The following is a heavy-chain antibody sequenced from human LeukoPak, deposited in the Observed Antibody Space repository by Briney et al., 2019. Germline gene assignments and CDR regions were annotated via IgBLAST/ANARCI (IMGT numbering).Heavy chain of an antibody. J-gene: IGHJ4*02. CDR3: ARRAGAYSHPYDY. CDR2: ISYDGSNK. V-gene: IGHV3-30*03. D-gene: IGHD4/OR15-4a*01. Sequence: GGSLRLSCAASGFTFSSYGMHWVRQAPGKGLEWVAVISYDGSNKYYADSVKGRFTISRDNSKNTLYLRMNSLRAEDTAVYYCARRAGAYSHPYDYWGQGTLVTVSS. CDR1: GFTFSSYG.